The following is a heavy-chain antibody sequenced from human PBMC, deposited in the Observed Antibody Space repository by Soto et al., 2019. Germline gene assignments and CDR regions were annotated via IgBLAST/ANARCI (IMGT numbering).Heavy chain of an antibody. J-gene: IGHJ6*02. CDR1: GFTFSSYA. D-gene: IGHD3-3*01. Sequence: GGSLRLSCAASGFTFSSYAMSWVRQAPGKGLEWVAVISYDGSNKYYADSVKGRFTISRDNSKNTLYLQMNSLSAEDTAVYYCANLDWVYDFWSCRDVYGMDVWGQGTTVTVSS. CDR2: ISYDGSNK. CDR3: ANLDWVYDFWSCRDVYGMDV. V-gene: IGHV3-30*18.